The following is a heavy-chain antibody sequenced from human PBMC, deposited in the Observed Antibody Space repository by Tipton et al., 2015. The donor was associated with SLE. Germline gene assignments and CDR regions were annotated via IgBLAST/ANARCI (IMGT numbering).Heavy chain of an antibody. Sequence: GLVKPSETLSLKCTVSNGSISSFFWSWIRQPPGKGLEWIGYLSYSGSSDYNPSLASRVTISVDTSKNQFSLKLSSVTAADTAVYYCARDSSGGYNWFDPWGQGTLVTVSS. CDR1: NGSISSFF. D-gene: IGHD3-22*01. J-gene: IGHJ5*02. CDR3: ARDSSGGYNWFDP. CDR2: LSYSGSS. V-gene: IGHV4-59*01.